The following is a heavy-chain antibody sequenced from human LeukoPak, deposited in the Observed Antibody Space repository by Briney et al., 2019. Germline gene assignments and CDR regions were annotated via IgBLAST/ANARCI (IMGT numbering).Heavy chain of an antibody. CDR1: GYTLTELS. Sequence: ASVKVSCKVSGYTLTELSMHWVRQAPGQGLEWMGWISAYNGNTNYAQKLQGRVTMTTDTSTSTAYMELRSLRSDDTAVYYCARVRSGYCSGGSCYSRVFDYWGQGTLVTVSS. J-gene: IGHJ4*02. CDR2: ISAYNGNT. V-gene: IGHV1-18*01. D-gene: IGHD2-15*01. CDR3: ARVRSGYCSGGSCYSRVFDY.